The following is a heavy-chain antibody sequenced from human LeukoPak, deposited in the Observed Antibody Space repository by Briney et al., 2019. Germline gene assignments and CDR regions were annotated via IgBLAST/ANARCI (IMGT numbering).Heavy chain of an antibody. J-gene: IGHJ4*02. CDR1: GFTVSGNY. Sequence: GGSLRLSCAASGFTVSGNYMSWVPQSPQEGLEWVLLIYSGTKTYYADSVKGRFTISRDNSKNTLYLQMNSVRADDTAVYYCARGDGSFDYWGQGILVTVSS. CDR2: IYSGTKT. V-gene: IGHV3-53*01. D-gene: IGHD5-24*01. CDR3: ARGDGSFDY.